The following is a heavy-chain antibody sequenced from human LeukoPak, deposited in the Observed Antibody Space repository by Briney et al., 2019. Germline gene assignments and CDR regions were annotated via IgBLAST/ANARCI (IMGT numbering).Heavy chain of an antibody. D-gene: IGHD3-10*01. CDR1: VFTFSSYA. Sequence: GGSLRLSCAASVFTFSSYAMSWVRQAPGKGLEWVSAISGSGGSTYYAGSVKGRFTIARDNSKNTLYLQMNSLRAEDTAVYYCDRYGSGRMNWFDPWGQGTLVTVSS. CDR3: DRYGSGRMNWFDP. V-gene: IGHV3-23*01. CDR2: ISGSGGST. J-gene: IGHJ5*02.